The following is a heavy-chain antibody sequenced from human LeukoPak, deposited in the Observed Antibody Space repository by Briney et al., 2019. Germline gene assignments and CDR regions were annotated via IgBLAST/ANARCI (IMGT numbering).Heavy chain of an antibody. CDR3: AREPYYYDSSGFQ. Sequence: GGSLRLSCAASGFTFSSYSMNWVRQAPGKGLEWVSSISSSSSYIYYADSVKGRFTISRDNAKNSLYLQMNSLRAEDTAVYYRAREPYYYDSSGFQWGQGTLVAVSS. CDR1: GFTFSSYS. V-gene: IGHV3-21*01. CDR2: ISSSSSYI. J-gene: IGHJ4*02. D-gene: IGHD3-22*01.